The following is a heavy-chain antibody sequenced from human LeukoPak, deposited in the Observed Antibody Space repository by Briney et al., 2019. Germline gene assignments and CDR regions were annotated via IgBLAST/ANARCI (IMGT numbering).Heavy chain of an antibody. CDR3: ARHEKLGQFDY. V-gene: IGHV4-61*05. Sequence: SETLSLTCSVSGGSITSSNYYWGWIRQPPGKGLEWIGYVYYSGSTNYNPSLKSRVTISVDTSKNQFSLKLSSVTAADTAVYYCARHEKLGQFDYWGQGTLVTVSS. D-gene: IGHD3-10*01. CDR1: GGSITSSNYY. J-gene: IGHJ4*02. CDR2: VYYSGST.